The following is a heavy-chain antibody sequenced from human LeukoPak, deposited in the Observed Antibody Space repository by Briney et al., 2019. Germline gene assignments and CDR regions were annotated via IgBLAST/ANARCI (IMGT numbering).Heavy chain of an antibody. V-gene: IGHV3-30-3*01. CDR1: GFTFSSYA. Sequence: PGGSLRLSCAASGFTFSSYAMHWVRQAPGKGLEWVAVISYDGSNKYYADSVKGRFTISRDNSKNTLYLQMNSLRAEDTAVYYCAKGWHYDSYYYGMDVWGQGTTVTVSS. J-gene: IGHJ6*02. D-gene: IGHD3-3*01. CDR3: AKGWHYDSYYYGMDV. CDR2: ISYDGSNK.